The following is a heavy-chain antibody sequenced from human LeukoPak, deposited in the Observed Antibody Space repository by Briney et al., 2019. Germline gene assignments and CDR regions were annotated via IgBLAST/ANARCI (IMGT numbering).Heavy chain of an antibody. J-gene: IGHJ5*02. D-gene: IGHD4-17*01. V-gene: IGHV1-46*01. Sequence: ASVKVSCKASGYTFTSYYMHWVRQAPGQGLEWMGIINPSGGSTSYAQKFQGRVTMTRDTSTSTVYMELSSLRSEDTAVYYCARDPSPRDYGDYSGFNWLDPWGQGTLVTVSS. CDR3: ARDPSPRDYGDYSGFNWLDP. CDR1: GYTFTSYY. CDR2: INPSGGST.